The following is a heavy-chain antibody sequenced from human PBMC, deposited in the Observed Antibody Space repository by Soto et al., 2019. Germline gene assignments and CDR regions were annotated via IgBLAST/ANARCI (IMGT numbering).Heavy chain of an antibody. CDR1: GGSISSSSYY. CDR3: ARLGATTY. CDR2: IYYSGST. V-gene: IGHV4-39*01. D-gene: IGHD1-26*01. Sequence: SETLSLTCTVSGGSISSSSYYWGWIRQPPGKGLEWIGSIYYSGSTYYNPSLKSRVTISVDTSKNQFSLKLSSVTAADTAVYYCARLGATTYWGQGTLVTVS. J-gene: IGHJ4*02.